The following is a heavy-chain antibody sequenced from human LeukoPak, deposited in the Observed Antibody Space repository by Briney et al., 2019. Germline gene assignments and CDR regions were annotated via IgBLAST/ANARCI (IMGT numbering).Heavy chain of an antibody. CDR1: GFTVSSNY. CDR2: IYSDGRT. J-gene: IGHJ4*02. D-gene: IGHD6-19*01. CDR3: ARAKYNSGLFDY. Sequence: GGSLRLSCAASGFTVSSNYMSWVRQAPGKGLEWVSLIYSDGRTYYADSVKGRFTISRDNSKNTLYLQMNNLRAEDTAVYYCARAKYNSGLFDYWGQGTLVTVSS. V-gene: IGHV3-53*01.